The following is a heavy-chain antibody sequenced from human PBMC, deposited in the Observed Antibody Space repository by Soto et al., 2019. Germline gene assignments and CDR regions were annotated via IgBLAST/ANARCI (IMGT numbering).Heavy chain of an antibody. J-gene: IGHJ5*02. Sequence: SETLSLTCTVSGGSISSYYWSWIRQPPGKGLEWIGYIYYSGSTNYNPSLKSRVTISVDTSKNQFSLKLSSVTAADTAVYYCARHPIVVVPAAIPWFDPWGQGTLVTVSS. CDR2: IYYSGST. D-gene: IGHD2-2*02. CDR1: GGSISSYY. CDR3: ARHPIVVVPAAIPWFDP. V-gene: IGHV4-59*08.